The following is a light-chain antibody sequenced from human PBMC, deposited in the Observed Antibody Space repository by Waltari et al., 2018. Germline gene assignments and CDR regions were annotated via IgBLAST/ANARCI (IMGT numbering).Light chain of an antibody. CDR1: RSNIGSNY. Sequence: QSVFTQPPSASGTPGQRVTISCSGSRSNIGSNYVYWYQQVPGTAPKLLIYRNNQRPSGVPDRFSGSKSGTSASLAISGLRSEDEADYYCAAWDDSLSGRVFGGGTKVTVL. J-gene: IGLJ3*02. CDR3: AAWDDSLSGRV. CDR2: RNN. V-gene: IGLV1-47*01.